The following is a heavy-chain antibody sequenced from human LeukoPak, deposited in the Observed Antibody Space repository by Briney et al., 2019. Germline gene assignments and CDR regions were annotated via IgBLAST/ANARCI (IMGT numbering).Heavy chain of an antibody. J-gene: IGHJ5*02. CDR3: ARDPSSGWYLKGWFDP. CDR2: ISSSSIYR. Sequence: GGSLRLSCAASGLSFSTYSMNWVRQAPGKGLEWVSSISSSSIYRYYAGSVKGRFTISRDNAKNSLYLQMNSLRAEDTAVYYCARDPSSGWYLKGWFDPWGQGTPVTVSS. CDR1: GLSFSTYS. D-gene: IGHD6-19*01. V-gene: IGHV3-21*01.